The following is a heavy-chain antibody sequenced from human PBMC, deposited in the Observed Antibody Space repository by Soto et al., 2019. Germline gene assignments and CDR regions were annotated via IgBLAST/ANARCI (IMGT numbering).Heavy chain of an antibody. CDR1: GYTFTGYY. D-gene: IGHD3-10*01. V-gene: IGHV1-2*02. Sequence: ASVKVSCKASGYTFTGYYMHWVRQAPGQGLEWMGWINPNSGGTNYAQKFQGRVTMTRGTSISTAYMELSRLRSDDTAVYYCARGAKLLWFGIDYWGQGTLVTVSS. CDR2: INPNSGGT. CDR3: ARGAKLLWFGIDY. J-gene: IGHJ4*02.